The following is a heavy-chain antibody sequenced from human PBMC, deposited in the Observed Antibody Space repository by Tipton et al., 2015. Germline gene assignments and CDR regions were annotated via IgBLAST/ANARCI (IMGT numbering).Heavy chain of an antibody. CDR3: ARRCPNAVLDI. Sequence: GLVKPSQTLSLTCGISGDSVSSNTATWNWIRQSAWRGLVWLGRTYYRSKRYNDYAESVKGRITINAKTSKNQFSLQYISVTPEDTALYYCARRCPNAVLDIGGRGTVVTASS. CDR2: TYYRSKRYN. D-gene: IGHD5-24*01. J-gene: IGHJ3*02. V-gene: IGHV6-1*01. CDR1: GDSVSSNTAT.